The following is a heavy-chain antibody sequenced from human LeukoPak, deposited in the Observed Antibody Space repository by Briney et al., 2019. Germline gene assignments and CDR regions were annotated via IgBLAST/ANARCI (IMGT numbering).Heavy chain of an antibody. CDR3: ARGRRITMIVANWFDP. Sequence: PSETLSLTCAVYGGSFSGYYWSWIRQPPGKGLEWIGEINHSGSTNYNPSLKSRVTISVDTSKNQFSLKLSSVTAADTAVYYCARGRRITMIVANWFDPWGQGTLVTVSS. CDR2: INHSGST. CDR1: GGSFSGYY. V-gene: IGHV4-34*01. D-gene: IGHD3-22*01. J-gene: IGHJ5*02.